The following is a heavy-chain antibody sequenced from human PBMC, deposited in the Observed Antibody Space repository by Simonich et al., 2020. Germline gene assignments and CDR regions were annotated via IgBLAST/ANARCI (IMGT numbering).Heavy chain of an antibody. D-gene: IGHD6-13*01. V-gene: IGHV3-9*01. CDR2: ISWNGGSI. Sequence: EVQLVESGGGLVQPGRSLRLSCAASGFTFVDYAMHWVRQAPWRGPAWVLGISWNGGSIGYADSVKGRFTISRDNAKNSLYLQMNSLRAEDTALYYCAKDVAAAGTEYFQHWGQGTLVTVSS. CDR1: GFTFVDYA. J-gene: IGHJ1*01. CDR3: AKDVAAAGTEYFQH.